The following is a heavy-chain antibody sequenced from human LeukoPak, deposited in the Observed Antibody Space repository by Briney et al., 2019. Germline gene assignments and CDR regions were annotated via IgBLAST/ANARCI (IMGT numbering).Heavy chain of an antibody. J-gene: IGHJ4*02. CDR2: INGGNGYT. CDR3: ARYINGAFDY. V-gene: IGHV1-3*01. CDR1: GYTLASYR. D-gene: IGHD2-8*01. Sequence: SSVKDSCQACGYTLASYRVHWVRHAPGQRLEWMGWINGGNGYTKYSQKFQGRVTITGDTSASTAYMELSSLRSEDTAVYYCARYINGAFDYWGQGTLVTVSS.